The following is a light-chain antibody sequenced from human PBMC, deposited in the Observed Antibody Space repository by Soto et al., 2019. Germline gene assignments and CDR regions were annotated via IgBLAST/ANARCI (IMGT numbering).Light chain of an antibody. CDR1: QSVASNN. CDR2: GAS. J-gene: IGKJ1*01. Sequence: EIVLTQPPGTLSLSPGERATLSCRASQSVASNNLAWYQQKPGQSPRLLIYGASSRARGIPDRFTGSGSGTDFILTISRLEPEDFAVYYCQQYGSSPRTFGQGTKVDIK. V-gene: IGKV3-20*01. CDR3: QQYGSSPRT.